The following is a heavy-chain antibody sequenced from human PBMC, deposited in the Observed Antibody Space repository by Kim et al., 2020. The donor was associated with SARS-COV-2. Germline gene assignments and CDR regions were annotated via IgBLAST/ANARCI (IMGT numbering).Heavy chain of an antibody. Sequence: GGSLRLSCTASGFTFGDYAMSWFRQAPGKGLEWVGFIRSKAYGGTTEYAASVKGRFTISRDDSKSIAYLQMNSLKTEDTAVYYCSRVLLGYAKQTYYYDSSGYSPSDYWGQGTLVTVSS. J-gene: IGHJ4*02. CDR3: SRVLLGYAKQTYYYDSSGYSPSDY. V-gene: IGHV3-49*03. D-gene: IGHD3-22*01. CDR1: GFTFGDYA. CDR2: IRSKAYGGTT.